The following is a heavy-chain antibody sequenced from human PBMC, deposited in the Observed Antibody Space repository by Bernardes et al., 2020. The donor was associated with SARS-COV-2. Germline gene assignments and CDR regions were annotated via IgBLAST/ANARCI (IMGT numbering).Heavy chain of an antibody. Sequence: GESLKISCKGSDYTFTNYWIGWVRQMPGKGLEWMGIIYPGDSDTKYSPSFQGRVTISADKSVNTAYLQWSSLKASGTAIYYCARRRYGDFGVDVWGQGTTVTVSS. CDR3: ARRRYGDFGVDV. V-gene: IGHV5-51*01. J-gene: IGHJ6*02. CDR1: DYTFTNYW. CDR2: IYPGDSDT. D-gene: IGHD4-17*01.